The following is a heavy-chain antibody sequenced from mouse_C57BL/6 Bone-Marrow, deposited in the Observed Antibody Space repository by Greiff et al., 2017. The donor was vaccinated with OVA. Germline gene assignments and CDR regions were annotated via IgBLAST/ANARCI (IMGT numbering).Heavy chain of an antibody. Sequence: VQLVESGTVLARPGASVKMSCKASGYTFTSYWMHWVKQRPGQGLEWIGMIHPNSGSTNYNEKFKSKATLTVDKSSSTAYMQLSSLASEDSAVYYCARIAGYCPMDYWGQGTSVTVSS. V-gene: IGHV1-64*01. D-gene: IGHD2-3*01. CDR3: ARIAGYCPMDY. CDR2: IHPNSGST. J-gene: IGHJ4*01. CDR1: GYTFTSYW.